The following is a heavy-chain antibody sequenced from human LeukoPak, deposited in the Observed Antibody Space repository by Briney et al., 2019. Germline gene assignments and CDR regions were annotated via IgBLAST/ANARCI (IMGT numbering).Heavy chain of an antibody. D-gene: IGHD5-12*01. J-gene: IGHJ4*02. V-gene: IGHV5-51*01. CDR1: GYSFTSYW. CDR3: ARNVKGRYSGYDPYYFDY. CDR2: IYPGDSDT. Sequence: GESLKISCKGSGYSFTSYWIGWVRQMPGKGLEWMGIIYPGDSDTRYSPSFQGQVTISADKSISTAYLQWSSLKASDTAMYYCARNVKGRYSGYDPYYFDYWGQGTLVTVSS.